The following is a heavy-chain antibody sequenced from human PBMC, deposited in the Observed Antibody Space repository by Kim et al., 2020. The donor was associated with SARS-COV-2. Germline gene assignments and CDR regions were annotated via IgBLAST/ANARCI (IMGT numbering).Heavy chain of an antibody. D-gene: IGHD6-13*01. V-gene: IGHV3-30*01. J-gene: IGHJ4*02. Sequence: YANSVKGRLTISRDNSKNTLYLQMNSLRAEDTAVYYCASYSSSGYRYFDYWGQGTLVTVSS. CDR3: ASYSSSGYRYFDY.